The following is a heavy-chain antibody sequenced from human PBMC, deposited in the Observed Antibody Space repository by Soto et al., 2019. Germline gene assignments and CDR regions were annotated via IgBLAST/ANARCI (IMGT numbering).Heavy chain of an antibody. V-gene: IGHV1-18*01. J-gene: IGHJ3*02. Sequence: QVQLVQPGYEVKEPGASVTVSCKASGYTFNNYGITWVRQAPGQGLEWIGWISAYNGNANYAQKFQGRVTLTRDTSTSTAYLELRSLRSDDTAVYYCARGTRRFGELFDAFDIWGQGTMVPVSS. CDR1: GYTFNNYG. CDR3: ARGTRRFGELFDAFDI. CDR2: ISAYNGNA. D-gene: IGHD3-10*01.